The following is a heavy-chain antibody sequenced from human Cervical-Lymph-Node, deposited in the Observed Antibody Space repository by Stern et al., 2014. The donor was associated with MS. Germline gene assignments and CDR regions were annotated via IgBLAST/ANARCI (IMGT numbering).Heavy chain of an antibody. Sequence: EVQLVQSGGGLVQPGGSLRLSCPASGFTFSSYAMSWVRQAPGKGLEWVAAISGSGGSKYYADSVKGRFTISRVNSKNTLYLQMNSLRAESTAVYYCAKDVGRFVDTPREFGYWGQGTLVTVSS. CDR3: AKDVGRFVDTPREFGY. J-gene: IGHJ4*02. CDR2: ISGSGGSK. V-gene: IGHV3-23*04. D-gene: IGHD5-18*01. CDR1: GFTFSSYA.